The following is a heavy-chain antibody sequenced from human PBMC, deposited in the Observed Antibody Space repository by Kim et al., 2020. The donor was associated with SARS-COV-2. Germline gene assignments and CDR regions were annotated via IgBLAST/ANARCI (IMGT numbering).Heavy chain of an antibody. CDR3: ARNRGGMDV. CDR1: GGSFSGYY. J-gene: IGHJ6*02. V-gene: IGHV4-34*01. Sequence: SETLSLTCAVYGGSFSGYYWSWIRQPPGKGLEWIGEINHSGSTNYNPSLKSRVTISVDTSKNQFSLKLSSVTAADTAVYYCARNRGGMDVWGQGTTVTVSS. CDR2: INHSGST. D-gene: IGHD2-15*01.